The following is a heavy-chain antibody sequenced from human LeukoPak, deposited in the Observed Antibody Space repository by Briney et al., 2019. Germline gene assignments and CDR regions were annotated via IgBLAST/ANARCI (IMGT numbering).Heavy chain of an antibody. J-gene: IGHJ4*02. CDR3: TASITMVRGVIINPYYSDY. V-gene: IGHV3-15*01. CDR1: GFTFSNAW. Sequence: GGSLRLSCAASGFTFSNAWMSWVRQAPGKGLEWVGRIKSKTDGGTTDYAAPVKGRFTISRDDSKNTLYLQMNSLKTEDTAVYYCTASITMVRGVIINPYYSDYWGQGTLVTVSS. D-gene: IGHD3-10*01. CDR2: IKSKTDGGTT.